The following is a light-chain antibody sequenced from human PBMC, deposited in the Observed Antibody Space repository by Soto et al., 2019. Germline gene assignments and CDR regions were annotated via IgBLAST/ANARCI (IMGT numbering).Light chain of an antibody. CDR1: SSDIGSNNY. CDR2: GVT. V-gene: IGLV2-18*02. J-gene: IGLJ6*01. CDR3: CSFTSGNTYV. Sequence: QSVLTQPPSVSGSPGQSVTISCTGTSSDIGSNNYVSWYQQPPGTVPKVMIYGVTNRPSGVPDRFSGSKSGNTASLTISGLQSEDEADYYCCSFTSGNTYVFGTGTQLTVL.